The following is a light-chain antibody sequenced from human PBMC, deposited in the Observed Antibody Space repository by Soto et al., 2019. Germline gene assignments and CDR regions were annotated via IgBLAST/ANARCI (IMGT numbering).Light chain of an antibody. J-gene: IGKJ1*01. CDR2: WAS. Sequence: DIVMTQSPDSLAVSLGERATINYKSSQSVLYSSNNKNYLAWYQQKPGQPPKLLIYWASTRESGVPDRFSGSGSGTDFTPTISSLQAEDVAVYYCQQYYDAPQNFGQGTKVEIK. CDR3: QQYYDAPQN. CDR1: QSVLYSSNNKNY. V-gene: IGKV4-1*01.